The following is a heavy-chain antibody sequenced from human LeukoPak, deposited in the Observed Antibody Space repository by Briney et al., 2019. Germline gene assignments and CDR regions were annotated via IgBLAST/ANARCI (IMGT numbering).Heavy chain of an antibody. V-gene: IGHV1-8*01. J-gene: IGHJ4*02. CDR1: GYTFTSYD. D-gene: IGHD3-22*01. CDR3: ARVTGYMIEDYFDY. CDR2: MNPNSGNT. Sequence: ASVKVSCKASGYTFTSYDINWVRQATGQGLEWMGWMNPNSGNTGYAQKFQGRVTMTRNTSISTAYMELSSLRSEDTAVYYCARVTGYMIEDYFDYWGQGTLVTVSS.